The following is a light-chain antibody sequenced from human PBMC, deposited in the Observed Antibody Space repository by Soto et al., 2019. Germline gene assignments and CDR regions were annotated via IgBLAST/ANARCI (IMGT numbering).Light chain of an antibody. CDR1: QSISTS. V-gene: IGKV3-11*01. CDR3: QQRSFWPPVT. J-gene: IGKJ5*01. CDR2: DAT. Sequence: EIVLTQSPATVSLSPVERATLSCRASQSISTSLGWYQHKPGQAPRLLVCDATDRAAGIPARFSGSGSGTNFTLTISSLEPEDSAVYYCQQRSFWPPVTFGQGTRLEIK.